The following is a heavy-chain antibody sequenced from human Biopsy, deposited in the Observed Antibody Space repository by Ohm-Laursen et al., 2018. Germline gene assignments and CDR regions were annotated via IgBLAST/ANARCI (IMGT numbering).Heavy chain of an antibody. V-gene: IGHV1-8*01. CDR2: MSPNTGNT. J-gene: IGHJ4*02. Sequence: GSSLNVSCKASGYTFTSHDINWVRQATGQGLAWMGWMSPNTGNTVYAQRFQDRVTMTRDTSINTAFMELKSLRSDDTAVYYCARDLVDWTVPSWGQGTLVIVSS. CDR3: ARDLVDWTVPS. CDR1: GYTFTSHD. D-gene: IGHD3/OR15-3a*01.